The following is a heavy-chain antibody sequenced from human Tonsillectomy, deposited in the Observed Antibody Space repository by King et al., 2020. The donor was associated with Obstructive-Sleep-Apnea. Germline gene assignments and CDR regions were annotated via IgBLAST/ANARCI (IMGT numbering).Heavy chain of an antibody. CDR2: IYYSGST. Sequence: QLQESGPGLVKPSETLSLTCTVSGGSISSYYWSWIRQPPGKGLEWIGYIYYSGSTNYNPSLKSRITISVDTSKNQFSLKLSSVTAADTAVYYCAGSGIAVAGFYYGMDVWGQGTTVTVSS. CDR1: GGSISSYY. CDR3: AGSGIAVAGFYYGMDV. J-gene: IGHJ6*02. D-gene: IGHD6-19*01. V-gene: IGHV4-59*01.